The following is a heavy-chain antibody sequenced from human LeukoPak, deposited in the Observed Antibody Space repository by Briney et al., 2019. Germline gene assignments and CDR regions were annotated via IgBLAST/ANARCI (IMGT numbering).Heavy chain of an antibody. Sequence: SETLSLTCAVYGGSFSGYYWSWIRQPPGKGLEWIGEINHSGSTNYNPSLKSRVTISVDTSKNQFSLKLSSVTAADTAVYYCAREGAARPLYYYYYGMDVWGQGTAVTVSS. CDR2: INHSGST. CDR3: AREGAARPLYYYYYGMDV. J-gene: IGHJ6*02. D-gene: IGHD6-6*01. V-gene: IGHV4-34*01. CDR1: GGSFSGYY.